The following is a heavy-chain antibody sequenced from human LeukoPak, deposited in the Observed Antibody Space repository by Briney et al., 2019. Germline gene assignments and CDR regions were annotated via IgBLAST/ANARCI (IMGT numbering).Heavy chain of an antibody. CDR2: IYYSGST. CDR3: ARHKRGYNYGSDYFDS. Sequence: SETLSLTCTVSGGSISGYYGSWIRQPPGKGLEWIGYIYYSGSTNYNPSLKSRVTISVDTSKNQFSLKLSSVTAADTAVYYCARHKRGYNYGSDYFDSWGQGALVTVSS. CDR1: GGSISGYY. V-gene: IGHV4-59*08. J-gene: IGHJ4*02. D-gene: IGHD3-10*01.